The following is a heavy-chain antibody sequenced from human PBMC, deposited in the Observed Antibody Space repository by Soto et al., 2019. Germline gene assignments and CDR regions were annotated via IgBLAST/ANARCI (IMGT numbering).Heavy chain of an antibody. CDR1: GYIFTSYG. D-gene: IGHD3-22*01. CDR3: AREPPDSSGSYFDY. V-gene: IGHV1-18*04. J-gene: IGHJ4*02. Sequence: ASVKVSCKASGYIFTSYGISWVRQAPGQGLEWMGWISAYNGNTNYAQKLQGRVTMTTDTSTSTAYMELRSLRSDDTAVYYCAREPPDSSGSYFDYWGQGTLVTVSS. CDR2: ISAYNGNT.